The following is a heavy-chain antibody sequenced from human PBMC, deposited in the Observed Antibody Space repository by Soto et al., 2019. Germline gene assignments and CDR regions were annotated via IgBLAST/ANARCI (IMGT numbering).Heavy chain of an antibody. D-gene: IGHD1-20*01. V-gene: IGHV3-30-3*01. CDR1: GFTFSSYA. CDR3: ARDCITGTTPYYYGMDV. CDR2: ISYDGSNK. J-gene: IGHJ6*02. Sequence: GGSLRLSCAASGFTFSSYAMHWVRQAPGKGLEWVAVISYDGSNKYYADSVKGRFTISRDNSKNTLYLQMNSLRAEDTAVYYCARDCITGTTPYYYGMDVWGQGTTVTVS.